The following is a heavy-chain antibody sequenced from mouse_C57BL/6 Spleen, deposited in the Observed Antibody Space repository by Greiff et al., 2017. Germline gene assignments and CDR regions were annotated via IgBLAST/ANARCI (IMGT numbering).Heavy chain of an antibody. CDR1: GFTFSDSY. CDR2: INYDGSST. J-gene: IGHJ4*01. CDR3: ARDYGSSSLYYYAMDY. D-gene: IGHD1-1*01. V-gene: IGHV5-16*01. Sequence: EVQVVESEGGLVQPGSSMKLSCTASGFTFSDSYMAWVRQVPEKGLEWVANINYDGSSTYYLDSLKSRFIISRDNAKNILYLQMSSLKSEDTATYYCARDYGSSSLYYYAMDYWGQGTSVTVSS.